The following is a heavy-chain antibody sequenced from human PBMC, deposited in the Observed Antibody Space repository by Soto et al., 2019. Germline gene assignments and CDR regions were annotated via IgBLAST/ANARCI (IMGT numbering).Heavy chain of an antibody. CDR1: GGSISSGGYY. Sequence: SETLSLTCTVSGGSISSGGYYWRWISQHPGKGLEWIGYIYYSGSTYYNPSLKSRVTISVDTSKNQFSLKLSSVTAADTAVYYCARSSDYYVNPWGQGTLVTVSS. V-gene: IGHV4-31*03. CDR3: ARSSDYYVNP. D-gene: IGHD3-10*02. J-gene: IGHJ5*02. CDR2: IYYSGST.